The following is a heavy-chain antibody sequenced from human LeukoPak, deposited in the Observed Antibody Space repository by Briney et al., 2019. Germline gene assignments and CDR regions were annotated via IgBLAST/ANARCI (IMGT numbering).Heavy chain of an antibody. CDR2: INPSGGST. Sequence: GASVKVSCKASGYTFSSYYMHWVRQAPGQGLEWMGIINPSGGSTSYTQKFQGRVTMTRDTSTSTVYMELSSLRSEDTAVYYCASEPSGGHLDYWGQGTVVTVSS. V-gene: IGHV1-46*01. D-gene: IGHD3-10*01. CDR1: GYTFSSYY. J-gene: IGHJ4*02. CDR3: ASEPSGGHLDY.